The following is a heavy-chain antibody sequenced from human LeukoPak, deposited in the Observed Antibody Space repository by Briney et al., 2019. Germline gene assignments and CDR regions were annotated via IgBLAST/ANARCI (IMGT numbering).Heavy chain of an antibody. CDR2: INPNSGGT. CDR1: GYTFIDYC. CDR3: ASEYNWNDPAYYYYTDV. Sequence: GASMKVSCKASGYTFIDYCIHWVRQAPGQGLEWRGRINPNSGGTNYAQKFQGRVTMTSDTSISTAYMELSRLRSDDTAVYYCASEYNWNDPAYYYYTDVWGKGTTVTVSS. D-gene: IGHD1-20*01. J-gene: IGHJ6*03. V-gene: IGHV1-2*06.